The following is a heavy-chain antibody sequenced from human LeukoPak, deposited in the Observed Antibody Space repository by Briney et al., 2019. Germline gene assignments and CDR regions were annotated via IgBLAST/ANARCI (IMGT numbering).Heavy chain of an antibody. CDR2: IYHSVST. CDR3: ARDVPVVVPAAMPMDV. D-gene: IGHD2-2*01. V-gene: IGHV4-59*04. CDR1: GGSISSYY. J-gene: IGHJ6*04. Sequence: TSETLSLTCTVSGGSISSYYWSWVRQPPGKGLEWIGSIYHSVSTYYNPSLKSRVTISVDTSKNQFSLKLSSVTAADTAVYYCARDVPVVVPAAMPMDVWGKGTTVTVSS.